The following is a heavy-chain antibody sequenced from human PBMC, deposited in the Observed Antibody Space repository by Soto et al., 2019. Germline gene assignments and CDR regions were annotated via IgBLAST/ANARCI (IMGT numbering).Heavy chain of an antibody. V-gene: IGHV3-30*01. Sequence: PGGSLRLSCAASGFTFSSYAMHWVRQAPGKGLEWVAVISYDGRNKYYADSVKGRFTISRDNSKNTLYLQMNSRRAEDTGVDYFARDLSGLGVDYFECSGYLEYWGQGT. CDR2: ISYDGRNK. J-gene: IGHJ4*02. CDR1: GFTFSSYA. CDR3: ARDLSGLGVDYFECSGYLEY. D-gene: IGHD3-22*01.